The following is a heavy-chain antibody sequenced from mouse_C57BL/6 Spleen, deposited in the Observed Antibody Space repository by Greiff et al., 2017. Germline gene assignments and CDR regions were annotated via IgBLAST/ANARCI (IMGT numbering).Heavy chain of an antibody. V-gene: IGHV14-2*01. J-gene: IGHJ1*03. CDR3: ARSGTRWYFDV. CDR1: GFNIKDYY. CDR2: IDPEDGET. D-gene: IGHD4-1*01. Sequence: EVQLQQSGAELVKPGASVKLSCTASGFNIKDYYMHWVKQRTEQGLEWIGRIDPEDGETKYAPTFQGKATITADTSSNTAYLQLSSLKSEDTAVYYCARSGTRWYFDVWGTGTTVTVSS.